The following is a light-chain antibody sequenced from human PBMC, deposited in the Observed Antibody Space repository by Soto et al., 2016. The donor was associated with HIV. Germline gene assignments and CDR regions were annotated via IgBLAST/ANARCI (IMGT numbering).Light chain of an antibody. CDR1: GIGKKS. J-gene: IGLJ3*02. CDR3: QVWDSNSGHWV. V-gene: IGLV3-21*03. Sequence: SYVLTQPPSVSVAPGMTARITCEGNGIGKKSVHWDQQKPGQAPVLVVYDDTRRRSGIPERFSGSNSGNTATLTISRVEAGDEADYYCQVWDSNSGHWVFGGGTTLTVL. CDR2: DDT.